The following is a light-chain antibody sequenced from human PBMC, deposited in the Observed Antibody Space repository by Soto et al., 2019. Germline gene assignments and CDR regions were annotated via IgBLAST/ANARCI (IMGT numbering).Light chain of an antibody. Sequence: DIQMTQSPSTLAASAGDRVTITCRASQRINNWLAWYQQKPGKAPNLLIYQSSNLQSGVPPRFSGGGFGTEFTLTISNLQPEDFAMYYCQQYNSHWSWTFGQGTKVDI. J-gene: IGKJ1*01. CDR3: QQYNSHWSWT. CDR1: QRINNW. V-gene: IGKV1-5*03. CDR2: QSS.